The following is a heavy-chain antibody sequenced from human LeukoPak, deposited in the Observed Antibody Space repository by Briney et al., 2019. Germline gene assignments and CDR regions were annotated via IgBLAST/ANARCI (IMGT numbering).Heavy chain of an antibody. J-gene: IGHJ6*03. V-gene: IGHV3-66*01. CDR1: GFTVSSNY. CDR3: ARGKQLWLTYYMDV. CDR2: IYSGGST. Sequence: PGGSLRLSCAASGFTVSSNYMSWVRQAPGKGLEWVSVIYSGGSTYYADSVKGRFTISRDNSKNTLYLQMNSLRAEDTAVYYCARGKQLWLTYYMDVWGKGTTVTVSS. D-gene: IGHD5-18*01.